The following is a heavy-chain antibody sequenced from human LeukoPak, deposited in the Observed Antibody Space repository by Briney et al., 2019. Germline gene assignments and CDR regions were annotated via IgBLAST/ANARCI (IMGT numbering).Heavy chain of an antibody. Sequence: ETLSLTCTVSGGSISSGGYYWSWVRQAPGKGLEWVSAISGSGGSTYYADSVKGRFTISRDNSKNTLYLQMNSLRAEGTAVYYCAKDEISSLWADWGQGTLVTVSS. CDR3: AKDEISSLWAD. D-gene: IGHD6-6*01. CDR1: GGSISSGGYY. V-gene: IGHV3-23*01. CDR2: ISGSGGST. J-gene: IGHJ4*02.